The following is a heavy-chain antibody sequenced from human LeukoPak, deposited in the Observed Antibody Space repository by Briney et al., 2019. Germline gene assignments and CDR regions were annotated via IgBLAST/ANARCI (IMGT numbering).Heavy chain of an antibody. D-gene: IGHD7-27*01. V-gene: IGHV3-23*01. J-gene: IGHJ4*02. Sequence: PGGSLRLSCASSGFTFSNYAMNWVRQAPGKGLEWLSTISGSGGSTYYPDSVKGRFTISRDNSKKNLYLQMSSLRAEDTAVYYRAKLKLGIAHFDSWGQGALVTVSS. CDR3: AKLKLGIAHFDS. CDR1: GFTFSNYA. CDR2: ISGSGGST.